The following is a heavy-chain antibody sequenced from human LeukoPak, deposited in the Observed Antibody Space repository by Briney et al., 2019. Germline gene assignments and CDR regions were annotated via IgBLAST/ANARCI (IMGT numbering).Heavy chain of an antibody. CDR1: GYTFTGYY. D-gene: IGHD3-10*01. V-gene: IGHV1-2*02. CDR2: INPNSGGT. J-gene: IGHJ4*02. CDR3: ARDLSSSYYYGSGSYSFDY. Sequence: ASVKVSCKASGYTFTGYYMHWVRQAPGQGLEWMGWINPNSGGTNYAQKFKGRVTMTRDTSISTAYMELSRLRSDDTAVYYCARDLSSSYYYGSGSYSFDYWGQGTLVTVSS.